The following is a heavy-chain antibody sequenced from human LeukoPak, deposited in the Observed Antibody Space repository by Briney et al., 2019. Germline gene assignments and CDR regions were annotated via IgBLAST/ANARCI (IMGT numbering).Heavy chain of an antibody. D-gene: IGHD3-16*01. CDR3: AADLSNPRMGASYLDS. CDR2: IIVGSGAT. CDR1: GFTSTNFA. Sequence: SVKVSCKASGFTSTNFAVQWVRQARGQRLKWIGWIIVGSGATKCAQDFQERVTITRDLSTSTLYMELRSLTSEDTAVYYCAADLSNPRMGASYLDSWGQGTLVTVSS. V-gene: IGHV1-58*01. J-gene: IGHJ4*02.